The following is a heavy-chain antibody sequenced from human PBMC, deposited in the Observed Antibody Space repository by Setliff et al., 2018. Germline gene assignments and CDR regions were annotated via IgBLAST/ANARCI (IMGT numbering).Heavy chain of an antibody. CDR3: VSNPPRYCTGGICFDNGMDV. CDR2: MNGDGSSV. Sequence: GSLRLSCAASGITFDAFGMSWVRQAPGKGLEWVSGMNGDGSSVGYADSVKGRFTISRDNAKNSLFLQMNSLRAEDTALYYCVSNPPRYCTGGICFDNGMDVWGQGTTVTVSS. V-gene: IGHV3-20*04. CDR1: GITFDAFG. D-gene: IGHD2-15*01. J-gene: IGHJ6*02.